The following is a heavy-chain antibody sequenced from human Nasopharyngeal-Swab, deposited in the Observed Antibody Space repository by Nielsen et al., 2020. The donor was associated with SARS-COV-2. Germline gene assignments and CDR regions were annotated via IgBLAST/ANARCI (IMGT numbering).Heavy chain of an antibody. Sequence: WIRQPPGKGLEWVANIKQDGSEKYYVDSVKGRFTISRDNAKNSLYLQMNSLRAEDTAVYYCARVRGYCSGGACYVYYYMDVWGKGTTVTVSS. J-gene: IGHJ6*03. V-gene: IGHV3-7*01. CDR3: ARVRGYCSGGACYVYYYMDV. D-gene: IGHD2-15*01. CDR2: IKQDGSEK.